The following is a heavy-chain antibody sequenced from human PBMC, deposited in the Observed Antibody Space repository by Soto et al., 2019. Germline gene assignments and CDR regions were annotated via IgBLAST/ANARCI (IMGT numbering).Heavy chain of an antibody. V-gene: IGHV1-2*04. CDR2: INPNSGGT. Sequence: ASVKVSCKASGYTFTSYYMHWVRQAPGQGLEWMGWINPNSGGTNYAQKFQGWVTMTRDTSISTAYMELSRLRSDDTAVYYCARGSAVVVVAAKRGSYGMDVWGQGTTVTVSS. CDR1: GYTFTSYY. D-gene: IGHD2-15*01. CDR3: ARGSAVVVVAAKRGSYGMDV. J-gene: IGHJ6*02.